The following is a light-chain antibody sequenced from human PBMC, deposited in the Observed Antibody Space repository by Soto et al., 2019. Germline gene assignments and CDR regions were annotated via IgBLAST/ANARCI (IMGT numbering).Light chain of an antibody. CDR2: GAS. Sequence: EIVLTQSPGTLSLSPGERATLSCRASQSVSSSYLAWYQQKPGQAPRLLIYGASSRATGIPDRFSGSGSGTDFTLTINRLEPDDFAVYYCQQYGSSPPWTFGQGTKVEIK. CDR1: QSVSSSY. CDR3: QQYGSSPPWT. J-gene: IGKJ1*01. V-gene: IGKV3-20*01.